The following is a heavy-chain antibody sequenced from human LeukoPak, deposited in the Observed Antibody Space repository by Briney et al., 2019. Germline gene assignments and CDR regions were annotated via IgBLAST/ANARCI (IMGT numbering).Heavy chain of an antibody. Sequence: SGGSLRLSCDSSGFTFRSFRLQLVRQAPGKGLEGVAVIWYDGSKKYYADSVKGRFTISRDNSKNTLYLQMNSLRAEDTAIYYCAREGGVVVVPAAMRAFDIWGQGTMVTVSS. CDR2: IWYDGSKK. V-gene: IGHV3-33*01. CDR3: AREGGVVVVPAAMRAFDI. J-gene: IGHJ3*02. D-gene: IGHD2-2*01. CDR1: GFTFRSFR.